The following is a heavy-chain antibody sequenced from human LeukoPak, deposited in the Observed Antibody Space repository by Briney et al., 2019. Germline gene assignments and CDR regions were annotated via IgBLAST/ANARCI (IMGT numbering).Heavy chain of an antibody. V-gene: IGHV3-48*03. CDR1: GFTFSSYE. CDR2: ISSSGSTI. J-gene: IGHJ4*02. Sequence: GGSLRLSCAASGFTFSSYEMNWVRQAPGKGLEWVSYISSSGSTIYYADSVKGRFTISRDNSKNTLYLQMNSLRAEDTAVYYCAKVYDSSGYYYGPLDYWGQGTLVTVSS. D-gene: IGHD3-22*01. CDR3: AKVYDSSGYYYGPLDY.